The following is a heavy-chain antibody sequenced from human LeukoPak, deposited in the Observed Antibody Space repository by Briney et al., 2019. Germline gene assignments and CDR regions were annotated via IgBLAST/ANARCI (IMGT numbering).Heavy chain of an antibody. V-gene: IGHV3-48*03. CDR3: AKNVGSTPPFDY. J-gene: IGHJ4*02. CDR1: RFTFSSYE. CDR2: ISSSGGSK. D-gene: IGHD1-26*01. Sequence: PGGSLRLSCGASRFTFSSYEMNWVRQAPGKGLEWVSYISSSGGSKYYADSVEGRFTISRDNAKNSLYLQMNSLRAEDTAVYYCAKNVGSTPPFDYWGQGILVTVSS.